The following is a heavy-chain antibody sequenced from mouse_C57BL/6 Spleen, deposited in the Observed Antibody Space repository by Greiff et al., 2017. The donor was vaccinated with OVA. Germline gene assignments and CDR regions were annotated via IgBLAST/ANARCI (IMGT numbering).Heavy chain of an antibody. CDR1: GFTFSSYA. J-gene: IGHJ3*01. CDR3: ARENYGSRAWFAY. V-gene: IGHV5-4*01. CDR2: ISDGGSYT. Sequence: EVQGVESGGGLVKPGGSLKLSCAASGFTFSSYAMSWVRQTPEKRLAWVATISDGGSYTYYPDNVKGRFTISGDNAKNNLYLQMSHLKSEDTAMYYCARENYGSRAWFAYWGQGTLVTVSA. D-gene: IGHD1-1*01.